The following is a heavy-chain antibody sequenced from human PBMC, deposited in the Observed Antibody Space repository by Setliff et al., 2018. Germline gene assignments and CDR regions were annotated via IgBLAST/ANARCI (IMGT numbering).Heavy chain of an antibody. J-gene: IGHJ4*02. CDR1: GFTFSHYP. V-gene: IGHV3-30*04. CDR3: ARDLTSSWYAGSAY. D-gene: IGHD6-13*01. CDR2: ILYDGSNE. Sequence: PGGSLRLSCEASGFTFSHYPMHWVRQAPGKGLEWVAVILYDGSNEYYADSVKGRFTISXXXSKDTLXXXXXXXRVDDTAVYYCARDLTSSWYAGSAYWGQGTLVTVSS.